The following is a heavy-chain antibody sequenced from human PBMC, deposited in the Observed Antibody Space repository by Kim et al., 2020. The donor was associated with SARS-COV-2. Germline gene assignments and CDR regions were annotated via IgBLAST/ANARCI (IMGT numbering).Heavy chain of an antibody. D-gene: IGHD6-19*01. J-gene: IGHJ3*02. V-gene: IGHV4-59*01. Sequence: TPASKSRVTISVDTSKNQFSLKLSSVTAADTAVYYCARDPGSGWKDAFDIWGQGTMVTVSS. CDR3: ARDPGSGWKDAFDI.